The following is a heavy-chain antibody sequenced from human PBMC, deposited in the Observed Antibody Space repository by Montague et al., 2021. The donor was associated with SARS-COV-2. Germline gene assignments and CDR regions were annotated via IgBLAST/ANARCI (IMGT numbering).Heavy chain of an antibody. J-gene: IGHJ4*02. CDR1: GFTFSSYA. CDR2: ISYDGSNK. V-gene: IGHV3-30-3*01. CDR3: ATPRGELCSEDWDGIDY. D-gene: IGHD3-10*02. Sequence: SLRLSCAASGFTFSSYAMHWVRQAPGKGLEWVAVISYDGSNKYYADSVKGRFTISRDNSKNTLYPQMNSLRAEDTAVYYCATPRGELCSEDWDGIDYWGQGTLVTVSS.